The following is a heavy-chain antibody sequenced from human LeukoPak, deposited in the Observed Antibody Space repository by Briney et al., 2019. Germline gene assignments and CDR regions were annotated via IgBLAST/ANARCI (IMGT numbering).Heavy chain of an antibody. J-gene: IGHJ4*02. Sequence: SVKVSCKASGGTFSSYAISWVRQAPGQGLEWMGGIIPIFGTANYAQKFQGRVTITADESTSTVYMELSSLRSEDTAEYYCARDSEVRRNLWHYWGQGTLVTVSS. V-gene: IGHV1-69*13. CDR1: GGTFSSYA. D-gene: IGHD3-10*01. CDR2: IIPIFGTA. CDR3: ARDSEVRRNLWHY.